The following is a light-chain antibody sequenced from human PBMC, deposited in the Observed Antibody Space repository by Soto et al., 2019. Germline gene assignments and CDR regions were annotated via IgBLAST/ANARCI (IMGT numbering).Light chain of an antibody. CDR2: AAY. CDR1: QGISNY. J-gene: IGKJ4*01. CDR3: HKYNHAPT. Sequence: DIQMTQSTSSLSASVGDRVTITCRASQGISNYLAWYQQKPGKVPELLIYAAYTLQSGVPSRFSGSGSGTDFSLTIISLKPEDVATYYCHKYNHAPTFGGGTKGEIK. V-gene: IGKV1-27*01.